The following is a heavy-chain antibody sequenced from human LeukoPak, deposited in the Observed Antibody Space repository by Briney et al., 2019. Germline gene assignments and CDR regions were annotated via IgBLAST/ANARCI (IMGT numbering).Heavy chain of an antibody. CDR1: GFTFSSYS. J-gene: IGHJ6*03. V-gene: IGHV3-21*01. CDR2: ISSSSSYI. CDR3: ARGPSGWILCDYYYYYMDV. D-gene: IGHD6-19*01. Sequence: GGSLRLSCAASGFTFSSYSMNWVRQAPGKGLEWVSSISSSSSYIYYADSVKGRFTISRDNAKNSLYLQMNSLRAEDTAVYYCARGPSGWILCDYYYYYMDVWGKGTTVTVSS.